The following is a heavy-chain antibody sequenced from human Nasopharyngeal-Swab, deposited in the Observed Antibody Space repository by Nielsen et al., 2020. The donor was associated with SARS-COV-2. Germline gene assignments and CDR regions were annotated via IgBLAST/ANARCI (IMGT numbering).Heavy chain of an antibody. CDR1: GFNFSSNG. V-gene: IGHV3-33*01. D-gene: IGHD4-17*01. CDR2: IWYNGRKQ. Sequence: GQSLKVSCAASGFNFSSNGMHWFRPAPGMGLEWVAAIWYNGRKQYYSDTVRGRFTISRDNSNNNLYLQMNSLRAEDTAVYYCARDQDGDYAPWYFDLWGRGTLVTVSS. CDR3: ARDQDGDYAPWYFDL. J-gene: IGHJ2*01.